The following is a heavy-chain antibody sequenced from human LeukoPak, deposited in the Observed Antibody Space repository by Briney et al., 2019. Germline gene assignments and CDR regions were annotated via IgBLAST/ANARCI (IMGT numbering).Heavy chain of an antibody. CDR3: AREGTVAGSYFDY. D-gene: IGHD6-19*01. J-gene: IGHJ4*02. Sequence: IGEINHSGSTNYNPSLKSRVTTSVDTSKNQFSLKLSSVTAADTAVYYCAREGTVAGSYFDYWGQGTLVTVSS. CDR2: INHSGST. V-gene: IGHV4-34*13.